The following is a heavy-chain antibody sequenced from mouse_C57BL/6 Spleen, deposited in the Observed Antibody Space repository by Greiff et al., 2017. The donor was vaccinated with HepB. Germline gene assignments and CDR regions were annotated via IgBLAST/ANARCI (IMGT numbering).Heavy chain of an antibody. J-gene: IGHJ4*01. V-gene: IGHV5-17*01. CDR3: ARWGYGSGGGAMDY. D-gene: IGHD1-1*01. CDR2: ISSGSSTN. CDR1: GFTFSDYR. Sequence: EVMLVESGGGLVKPGGSLKLSCAASGFTFSDYRMHWVRQAPEKGLEWVAYISSGSSTNYYAETVKGRFTISRDNAKNTLFLQMNRLRYEDTAMYYCARWGYGSGGGAMDYWGPGTSVTVSS.